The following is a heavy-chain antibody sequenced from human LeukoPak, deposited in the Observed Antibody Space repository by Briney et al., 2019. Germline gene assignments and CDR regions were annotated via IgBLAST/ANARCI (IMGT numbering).Heavy chain of an antibody. V-gene: IGHV3-23*01. J-gene: IGHJ5*02. CDR1: GFTFTNFA. D-gene: IGHD5-24*01. Sequence: PGGSLRLSCAASGFTFTNFAMNWVRQAPGKGLEWVSSISESGDDTAYADSVKGRFTISRDNSRNTLYLQKISLRAEDTAVYYCAKQFVDVWGQGPLVTVSS. CDR2: ISESGDDT. CDR3: AKQFVDV.